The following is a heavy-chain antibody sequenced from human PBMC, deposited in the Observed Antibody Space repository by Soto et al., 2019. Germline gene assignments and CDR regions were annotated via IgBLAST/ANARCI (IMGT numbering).Heavy chain of an antibody. CDR3: ARDLVWAFDC. Sequence: VQLVESGGGLVQRGGSLRLSCAASGFTFSSFSMNWVRQAPGRGLEWISYIGGGGRLISYADSVKGRFAISRDNAQNSLYLQMDSLRDEDTAVYYCARDLVWAFDCWGQGTLVTVSS. D-gene: IGHD6-6*01. CDR2: IGGGGRLI. CDR1: GFTFSSFS. V-gene: IGHV3-48*02. J-gene: IGHJ4*02.